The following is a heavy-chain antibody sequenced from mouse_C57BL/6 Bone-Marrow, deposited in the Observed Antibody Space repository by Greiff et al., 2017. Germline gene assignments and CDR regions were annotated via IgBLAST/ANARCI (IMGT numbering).Heavy chain of an antibody. V-gene: IGHV1-78*01. CDR2: IYPRDGST. Sequence: QVQLQQSDAELVKPGASVKISCKVSGYTFTDYTIHWMKQRPEQGLEWIGYIYPRDGSTKYNEKFKSKATLTADKSSTTSYMQLNSLTSEDSAVDCCARNFRWPDYWGQGTTLTVSS. J-gene: IGHJ2*01. CDR1: GYTFTDYT. CDR3: ARNFRWPDY. D-gene: IGHD2-3*01.